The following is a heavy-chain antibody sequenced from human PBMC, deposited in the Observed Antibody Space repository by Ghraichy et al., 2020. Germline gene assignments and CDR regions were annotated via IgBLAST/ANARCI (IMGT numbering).Heavy chain of an antibody. CDR1: GFTFSDYY. CDR3: ARVATGWLRLYYFDY. Sequence: SCAASGFTFSDYYMSWIRQAPGKGLEWVSYISGTGTFIYYADSVKGRFTISRDNAKNSLYLQMNSLRAEDTAVFYCARVATGWLRLYYFDYWGQGTLVTVSS. V-gene: IGHV3-11*01. D-gene: IGHD5-12*01. J-gene: IGHJ4*02. CDR2: ISGTGTFI.